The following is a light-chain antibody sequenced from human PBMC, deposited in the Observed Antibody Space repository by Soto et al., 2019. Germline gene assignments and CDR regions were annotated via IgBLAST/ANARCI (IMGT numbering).Light chain of an antibody. CDR3: QQYGSSPVT. CDR1: QSVSSSY. Sequence: EIVLTQAPGTLSLSPGDRATLSCRASQSVSSSYLGWYQQKPGQAPRLLIYGASSRATGIPDRFSGSGSGTDFTLTISRLEPEDFAVYYCQQYGSSPVTFGQGTKLEIK. V-gene: IGKV3-20*01. CDR2: GAS. J-gene: IGKJ2*01.